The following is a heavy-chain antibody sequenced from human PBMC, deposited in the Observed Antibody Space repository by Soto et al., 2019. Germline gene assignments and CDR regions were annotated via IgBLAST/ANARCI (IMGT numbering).Heavy chain of an antibody. CDR2: IYHSGST. CDR1: GHTITSSYW. J-gene: IGHJ4*02. V-gene: IGHV4-4*02. Sequence: QVQLQESGPGLVKPSGTLSLTCAVSGHTITSSYWWSWVRQPPGKGLEWIGEIYHSGSTKYNPSLKSRFTISVDKSKNQFSLKLSSVTAADTAVYYCARLTVRYYFDYWGQGARVTVSS. CDR3: ARLTVRYYFDY. D-gene: IGHD4-17*01.